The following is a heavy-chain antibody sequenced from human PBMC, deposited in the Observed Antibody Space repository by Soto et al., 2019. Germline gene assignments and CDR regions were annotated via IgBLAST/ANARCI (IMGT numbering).Heavy chain of an antibody. D-gene: IGHD6-6*01. V-gene: IGHV1-46*03. CDR1: GYTFTGYY. CDR2: INPNGGNT. Sequence: GASVKVSCKASGYTFTGYYMHWVRQAPGQGLEWMGIINPNGGNTSYAQKFQGRVTMTRNTSMSTVYMELSSLRSEDTAVYYCARAIAARPTDYWGQGTLVTVSS. J-gene: IGHJ4*02. CDR3: ARAIAARPTDY.